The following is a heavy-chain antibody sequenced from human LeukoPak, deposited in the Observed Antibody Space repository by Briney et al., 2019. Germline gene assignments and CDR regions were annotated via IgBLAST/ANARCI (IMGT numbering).Heavy chain of an antibody. D-gene: IGHD3-22*01. CDR3: ARDGGIVVVNTFDY. V-gene: IGHV1-2*02. Sequence: ASVKVSCKASGYTFTGYYMHWVRQAPGQGLEWMGWINPNSGGTNYAQKFQGRVTMTRDTSISTAYMELRSLRSDDTAVYYCARDGGIVVVNTFDYWGQGTLVTVSS. CDR1: GYTFTGYY. J-gene: IGHJ4*02. CDR2: INPNSGGT.